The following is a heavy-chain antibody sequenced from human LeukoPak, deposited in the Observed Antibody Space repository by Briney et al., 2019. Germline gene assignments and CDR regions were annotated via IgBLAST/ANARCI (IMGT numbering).Heavy chain of an antibody. CDR2: ISGSGGST. V-gene: IGHV3-23*01. CDR1: GFTFSSYA. D-gene: IGHD2-2*02. Sequence: GRSLRLSCAASGFTFSSYAMSWVRQAPGKGLEWVSAISGSGGSTYYADSVKGRFTISRDNSKNTLYLQMNSLRAEDTAVYYCAKGGVPAAIRDNWFDPWGQGTLVTVSS. CDR3: AKGGVPAAIRDNWFDP. J-gene: IGHJ5*02.